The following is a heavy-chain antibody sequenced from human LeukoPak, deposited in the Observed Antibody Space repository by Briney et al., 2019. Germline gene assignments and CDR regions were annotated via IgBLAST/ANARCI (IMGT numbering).Heavy chain of an antibody. J-gene: IGHJ4*02. Sequence: PGGSLRLSCAASGFTFSSYAMHWVRQAPGKGLEWVAVISYDGSNKYYADSVKGRFTISRDNSKNTLYLQMNSLRAEDTAVYYCARVDLSTYYYDSSGYGVDYWGQGTLVTVSS. CDR3: ARVDLSTYYYDSSGYGVDY. V-gene: IGHV3-30-3*01. CDR1: GFTFSSYA. CDR2: ISYDGSNK. D-gene: IGHD3-22*01.